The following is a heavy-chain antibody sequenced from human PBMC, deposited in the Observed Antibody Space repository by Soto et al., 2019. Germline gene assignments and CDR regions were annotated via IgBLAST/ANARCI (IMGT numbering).Heavy chain of an antibody. CDR3: AYLPCSGGSCYWFSFSGMDV. CDR2: IYWDDDK. CDR1: GFSLSTIGVG. V-gene: IGHV2-5*02. J-gene: IGHJ6*02. D-gene: IGHD2-15*01. Sequence: QITLKESGPTLVKPTQTLRLTCTFTGFSLSTIGVGVVWIRQPPGKALEWLAVIYWDDDKRYRPSLESRLTITKDTSKNQVVLTMTNMDSVDTATYYCAYLPCSGGSCYWFSFSGMDVWGQGTTVTVSS.